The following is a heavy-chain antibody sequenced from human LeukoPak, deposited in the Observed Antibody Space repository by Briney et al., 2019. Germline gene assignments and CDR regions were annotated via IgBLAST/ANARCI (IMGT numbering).Heavy chain of an antibody. V-gene: IGHV4-39*07. CDR2: IYYSGST. Sequence: SETLSLTCSVSGGSISSFFWSWIRQPPGKGLEWIGSIYYSGSTYYNPSLKSRVTISVDRSKNQFSLKLSSVTAADTAVYYCARVSEYSRTFDYWGQGTLVTVSS. CDR3: ARVSEYSRTFDY. CDR1: GGSISSFF. D-gene: IGHD6-6*01. J-gene: IGHJ4*02.